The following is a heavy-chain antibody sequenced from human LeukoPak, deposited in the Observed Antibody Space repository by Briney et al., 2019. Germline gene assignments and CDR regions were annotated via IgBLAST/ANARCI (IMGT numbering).Heavy chain of an antibody. J-gene: IGHJ5*02. CDR2: INHSGST. V-gene: IGHV4-34*01. CDR1: GGSFSGYY. CDR3: ARDIVVVPAAISVGGFDP. D-gene: IGHD2-2*01. Sequence: SETLSLTCAVYGGSFSGYYWSWIRLPPGKGLEWIGEINHSGSTNYSPSLKSRVTISVDTSKNQFSLKLSSVTAADTAVYYCARDIVVVPAAISVGGFDPWGQGTLVTVSS.